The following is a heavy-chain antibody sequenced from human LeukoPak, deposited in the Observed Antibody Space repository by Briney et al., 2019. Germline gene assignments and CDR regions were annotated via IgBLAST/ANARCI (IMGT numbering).Heavy chain of an antibody. CDR2: NLYSVTS. J-gene: IGHJ4*02. V-gene: IGHV4-39*01. D-gene: IGHD6-13*01. CDR3: ARQRYSSSWYADY. Sequence: SETLSLTCSVSGDSVSSTSYYWGWIRQSPGKGLEWIASNLYSVTSYYNPSFMSRITISVDTSNNQLSLRLTSVTAADTAVYYCARQRYSSSWYADYWGQGTLVTVSS. CDR1: GDSVSSTSYY.